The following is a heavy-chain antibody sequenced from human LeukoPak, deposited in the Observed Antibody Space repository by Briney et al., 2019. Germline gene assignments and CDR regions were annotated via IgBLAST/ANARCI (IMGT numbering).Heavy chain of an antibody. J-gene: IGHJ6*03. CDR1: GGTFSSYA. V-gene: IGHV1-69*01. CDR3: ARSYCSSTSCYRPNKYYYYYYYMDV. CDR2: IIPIFGTA. D-gene: IGHD2-2*01. Sequence: ASVKVSCKASGGTFSSYAISWVRQAPGQGLEWMGGIIPIFGTANYAQKFQGRVTITADESTSTAYMELSSLRSEDTAVYYCARSYCSSTSCYRPNKYYYYYYYMDVWGKGTTVTVSS.